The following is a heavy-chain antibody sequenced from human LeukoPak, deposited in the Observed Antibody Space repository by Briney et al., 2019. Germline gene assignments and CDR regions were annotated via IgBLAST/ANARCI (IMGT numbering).Heavy chain of an antibody. D-gene: IGHD3-22*01. CDR2: ITNSGNSK. J-gene: IGHJ4*02. CDR3: ARTRSSGYLTFDY. V-gene: IGHV3-11*06. Sequence: LSLTCTVSGGSIRSSGHYWGWVRQAPGKGLEWVSYITNSGNSKSYADSVKGRFTISRDNTKNSLYLQMNGLRAEDTAVYYCARTRSSGYLTFDYWGQEILVTVSS. CDR1: GGSIRSSGHY.